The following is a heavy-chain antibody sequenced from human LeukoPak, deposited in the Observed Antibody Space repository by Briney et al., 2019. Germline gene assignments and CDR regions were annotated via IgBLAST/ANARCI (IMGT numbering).Heavy chain of an antibody. Sequence: GASVKVSCKASGYTFTSYYMHWVRQAPGQGLEWMGIINPSGGSTTYAQKFQGRFTMTRDTSTSTVYMELSSLRSEDTAVYYCARGFRGQLALDLWGRGTLVTVSS. D-gene: IGHD6-13*01. J-gene: IGHJ2*01. CDR1: GYTFTSYY. CDR3: ARGFRGQLALDL. CDR2: INPSGGST. V-gene: IGHV1-46*01.